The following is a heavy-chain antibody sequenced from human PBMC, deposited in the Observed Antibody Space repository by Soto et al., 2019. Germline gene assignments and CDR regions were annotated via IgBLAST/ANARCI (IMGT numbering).Heavy chain of an antibody. V-gene: IGHV3-64D*06. CDR2: IGSNGGST. CDR1: GFTFLSYA. D-gene: IGHD1-7*01. CDR3: VKDQDWNYAANDAFDS. J-gene: IGHJ3*02. Sequence: GGSLRLSCSASGFTFLSYAMHWVRQAPGKGLEYVSAIGSNGGSTYYADSVKGRFTISRDNSKNTLYLQMSSLRAEDTAMYYCVKDQDWNYAANDAFDSWGQGTMVTGAS.